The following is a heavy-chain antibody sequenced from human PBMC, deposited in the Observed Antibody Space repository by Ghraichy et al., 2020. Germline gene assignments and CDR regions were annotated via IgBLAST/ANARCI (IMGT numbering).Heavy chain of an antibody. CDR2: IFHTGTT. CDR3: ARGHPMTMIRGVIPAHFCFDV. J-gene: IGHJ4*02. V-gene: IGHV4-30-2*01. CDR1: GDSISSGGYS. D-gene: IGHD3-10*01. Sequence: SETLSLTCAVSGDSISSGGYSWSWIRQPPGKGLEWIGYIFHTGTTYYNPSLKSRLTISVDKSKNQFSLKLSSVTAADTAVYYCARGHPMTMIRGVIPAHFCFDVWGQGTVVTVSS.